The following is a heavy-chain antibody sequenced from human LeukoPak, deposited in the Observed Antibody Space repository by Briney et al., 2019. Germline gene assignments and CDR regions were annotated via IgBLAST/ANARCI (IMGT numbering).Heavy chain of an antibody. CDR1: GYTFTSYY. CDR2: INPSGGST. D-gene: IGHD4-23*01. CDR3: ARGRLGVTPAYYYYYMDV. V-gene: IGHV1-46*01. Sequence: GASVKVSCKASGYTFTSYYMHWVRQAPGQGLEWMGIINPSGGSTSYAQKFQGRVTMTRDTSTSTVYMELSSLRFEDTAVYYCARGRLGVTPAYYYYYMDVWGKGTTVTVSS. J-gene: IGHJ6*03.